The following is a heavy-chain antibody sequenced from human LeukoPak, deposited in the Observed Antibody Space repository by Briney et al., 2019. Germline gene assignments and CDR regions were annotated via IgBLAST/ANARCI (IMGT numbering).Heavy chain of an antibody. Sequence: SETLSLTCTVSGGSINSGSYYWSWIRQPAGKGLEWIGRIYTSGSTNYNPSLKSRVTISVDTSKNQFSLKLSSVTAADTAVYYCARGAVAEGYFDLWGRGTLVTVSS. CDR2: IYTSGST. V-gene: IGHV4-61*02. J-gene: IGHJ2*01. CDR3: ARGAVAEGYFDL. CDR1: GGSINSGSYY. D-gene: IGHD6-19*01.